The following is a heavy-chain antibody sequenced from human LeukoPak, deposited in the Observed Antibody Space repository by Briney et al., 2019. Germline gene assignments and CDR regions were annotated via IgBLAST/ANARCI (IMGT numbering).Heavy chain of an antibody. CDR3: ARVRFFEWLQQYFFDY. D-gene: IGHD3-9*01. Sequence: PSETLSLTCTVSGVSISTYYWSWIRQPPGKGLEWIGYNYYTGSTNYNPSLKSRVTMSVDTSKSQFSLQLSSVTAADTAVYYCARVRFFEWLQQYFFDYWGQGTLVTVSS. J-gene: IGHJ4*02. V-gene: IGHV4-59*01. CDR1: GVSISTYY. CDR2: NYYTGST.